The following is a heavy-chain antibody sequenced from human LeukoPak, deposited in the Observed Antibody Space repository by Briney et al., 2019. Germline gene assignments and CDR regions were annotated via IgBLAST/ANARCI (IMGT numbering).Heavy chain of an antibody. V-gene: IGHV3-53*01. CDR2: IYSGGST. CDR1: GFTVSSNY. J-gene: IGHJ3*02. Sequence: PGGSLRLSCAASGFTVSSNYMSWVRQAPGKGLEWVSVIYSGGSTYYADSVKGRFTISRDNSKNTLYLQMNSLRAEDTAVYYCARATSDCSGGSCYRDTEVAFDIWGQGTMVTVSS. D-gene: IGHD2-15*01. CDR3: ARATSDCSGGSCYRDTEVAFDI.